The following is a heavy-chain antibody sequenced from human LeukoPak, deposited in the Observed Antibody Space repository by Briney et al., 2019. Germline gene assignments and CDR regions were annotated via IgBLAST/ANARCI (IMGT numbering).Heavy chain of an antibody. V-gene: IGHV3-30*04. D-gene: IGHD6-6*01. CDR1: GFTFSSYA. CDR2: ISDDGRHK. Sequence: GGSLRLSCAASGFTFSSYAMHWVRQAPGKGLEWVAVISDDGRHKYYADSVKGRFTISRDNSKNTLYLQMNSLRAEDTAVYYCAKDGAARPNYYYYMDVWGKGTTVTVSS. J-gene: IGHJ6*03. CDR3: AKDGAARPNYYYYMDV.